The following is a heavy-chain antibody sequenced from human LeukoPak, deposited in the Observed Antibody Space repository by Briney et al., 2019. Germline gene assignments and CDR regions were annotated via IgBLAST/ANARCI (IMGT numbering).Heavy chain of an antibody. CDR2: IHHDGRI. Sequence: SETLSLTCDVSGGSIGSTNWWNGVRQPPGKGLEWIGEIHHDGRINYNPSLKSRVTLSVDKSKNQFSLRLNSVTAADTAMYYCARSHDHLWGNYPDYWGQGTLVTVSS. J-gene: IGHJ4*02. V-gene: IGHV4/OR15-8*01. CDR3: ARSHDHLWGNYPDY. CDR1: GGSIGSTNW. D-gene: IGHD3-16*02.